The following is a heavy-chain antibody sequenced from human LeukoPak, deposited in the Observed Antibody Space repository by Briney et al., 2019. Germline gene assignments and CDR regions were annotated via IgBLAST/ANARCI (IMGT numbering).Heavy chain of an antibody. CDR2: ISAYNGNT. CDR1: GYTFTGYY. CDR3: ARDLLVVGATYWFDP. Sequence: ASVKVSCKASGYTFTGYYMHWVRQAPGQGLEWMGWISAYNGNTNYAQKLQGRVTMTTDTSTSTAYMELRSLRSDDMAVYYCARDLLVVGATYWFDPWGQGTLVTVSS. D-gene: IGHD1-26*01. V-gene: IGHV1-18*03. J-gene: IGHJ5*02.